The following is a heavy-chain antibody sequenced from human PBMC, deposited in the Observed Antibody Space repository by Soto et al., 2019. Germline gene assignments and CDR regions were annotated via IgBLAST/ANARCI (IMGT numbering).Heavy chain of an antibody. V-gene: IGHV4-59*01. CDR3: ARDRVAGYYYYGMDV. CDR1: GGSISSYY. J-gene: IGHJ6*02. CDR2: IYYSGST. Sequence: QVQLQESGPGLVKPSETLSLTCTVSGGSISSYYWSWIRQPPGKGLEWIGDIYYSGSTNYNPSLKSRVTISVDTSKNQFSLKLSSVTAADTAVYYCARDRVAGYYYYGMDVWGQGTTVTVSS. D-gene: IGHD6-19*01.